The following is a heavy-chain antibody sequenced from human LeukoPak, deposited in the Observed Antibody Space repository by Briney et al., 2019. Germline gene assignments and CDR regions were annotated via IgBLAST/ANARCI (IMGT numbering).Heavy chain of an antibody. D-gene: IGHD2-2*01. CDR1: GGSFSGYY. CDR3: ARGSNVVVPAAMFQFDY. Sequence: SETLSLTCAVYGGSFSGYYWSWIRQPPGKGLEWIGEINYSGSTNYNPSLKSRVTISVDTSKNQFSLKLSSVTAADTAVYYCARGSNVVVPAAMFQFDYWGQGTLVTVSS. V-gene: IGHV4-34*01. CDR2: INYSGST. J-gene: IGHJ4*02.